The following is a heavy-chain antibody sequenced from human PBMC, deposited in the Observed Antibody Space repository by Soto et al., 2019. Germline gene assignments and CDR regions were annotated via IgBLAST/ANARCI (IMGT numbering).Heavy chain of an antibody. V-gene: IGHV4-30-4*01. CDR2: ISYSGTT. J-gene: IGHJ5*02. CDR1: GDSISSNNNY. CDR3: ARGRGYSYGLDP. D-gene: IGHD5-18*01. Sequence: QVQLQESGPGLVKPSQTLSLTCTVSGDSISSNNNYWSWIPQPPGEGLEWIGFISYSGTTSYSPSLKSRVAISLDTSKNQFSLRLSSVTAADTAVYYCARGRGYSYGLDPWGQGTLVTVSS.